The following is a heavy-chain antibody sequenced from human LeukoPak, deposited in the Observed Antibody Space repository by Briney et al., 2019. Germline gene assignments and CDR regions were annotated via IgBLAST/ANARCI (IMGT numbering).Heavy chain of an antibody. D-gene: IGHD2-15*01. CDR3: AKAPVTTCSGAYCYPFDY. CDR1: GFTLSSYT. J-gene: IGHJ4*02. CDR2: ISVSGNT. Sequence: PGGSLRLSCAASGFTLSSYTMSWVRQGPGKGLEWVSAISVSGNTYHADSVKGRLTISRDSYKNTLYLQMNSLRAEDAAVYYCAKAPVTTCSGAYCYPFDYWGQGTLVTVSS. V-gene: IGHV3-23*01.